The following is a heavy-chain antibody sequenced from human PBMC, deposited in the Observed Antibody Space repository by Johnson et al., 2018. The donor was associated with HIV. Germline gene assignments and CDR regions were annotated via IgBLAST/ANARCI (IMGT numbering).Heavy chain of an antibody. D-gene: IGHD1-26*01. Sequence: VQVVESGGGLVQPGGSLRLSCAASGFTFSSYDMHWVRQATGKGLEWVSAIGTAGDTYYPGSVKGRFTISRENAKNSLYLQMNSLRAGDTAVYYCARELRGAQNDAFDIWGQGTMVTVSS. CDR1: GFTFSSYD. J-gene: IGHJ3*02. CDR2: IGTAGDT. CDR3: ARELRGAQNDAFDI. V-gene: IGHV3-13*01.